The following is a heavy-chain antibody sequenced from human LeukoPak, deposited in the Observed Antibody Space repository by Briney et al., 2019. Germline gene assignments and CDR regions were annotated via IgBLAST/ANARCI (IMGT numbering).Heavy chain of an antibody. CDR1: GGTFSSYT. J-gene: IGHJ4*02. Sequence: SVKVSCKASGGTFSSYTISWVRQAPGQGLEWMGRIIPIHGIANYAQKFQGRVTITADKSTSTAYMELSSLRSEDTAVYYCARDGAVYCSGGSCWDYWGQGTLVTVSS. D-gene: IGHD2-15*01. CDR2: IIPIHGIA. CDR3: ARDGAVYCSGGSCWDY. V-gene: IGHV1-69*04.